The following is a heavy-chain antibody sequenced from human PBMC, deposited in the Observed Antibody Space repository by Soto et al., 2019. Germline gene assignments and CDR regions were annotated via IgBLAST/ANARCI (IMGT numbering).Heavy chain of an antibody. CDR1: GYAFTTYG. Sequence: QVHLVQSGAEVKKPGASVKVSCQGSGYAFTTYGITWLRQAPGQGLEWKGWISAHNGNTNYAQKLQGRVTVTRDTSTSTTYMELRSLRYDDTAVYYCARGRYGDYWGQGALVTVSS. D-gene: IGHD1-1*01. CDR2: ISAHNGNT. J-gene: IGHJ4*02. V-gene: IGHV1-18*01. CDR3: ARGRYGDY.